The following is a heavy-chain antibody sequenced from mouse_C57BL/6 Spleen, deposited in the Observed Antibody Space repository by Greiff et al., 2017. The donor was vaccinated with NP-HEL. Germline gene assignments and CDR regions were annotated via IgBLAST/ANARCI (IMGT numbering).Heavy chain of an antibody. Sequence: EVKLVESEGGLVQPGSSMKLSCTASGFTFSDYYMAWVRQVPEKGLEWVANINYDGSSTYYLDSLKSRFIISRDNAKNILYLQMSSLKSEDTATYYCARDGTAQAFDYWGQGTTLTVSS. V-gene: IGHV5-16*01. CDR1: GFTFSDYY. CDR3: ARDGTAQAFDY. J-gene: IGHJ2*01. D-gene: IGHD3-2*02. CDR2: INYDGSST.